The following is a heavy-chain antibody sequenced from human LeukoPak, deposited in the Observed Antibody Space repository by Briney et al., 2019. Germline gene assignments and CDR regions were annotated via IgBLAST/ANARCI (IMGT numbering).Heavy chain of an antibody. CDR1: GFTFGDYA. J-gene: IGHJ4*02. D-gene: IGHD3-10*01. Sequence: GGSLRLSCTASGFTFGDYAMSWVRQAPGKGLEWVGFIRSKAYGGTTEYAASVKGRFTISRDDSKSIAYLQMNSLKTEDTAVYYCTRAVRGVMRQYYFDYWGQGTLVTVSS. CDR3: TRAVRGVMRQYYFDY. CDR2: IRSKAYGGTT. V-gene: IGHV3-49*04.